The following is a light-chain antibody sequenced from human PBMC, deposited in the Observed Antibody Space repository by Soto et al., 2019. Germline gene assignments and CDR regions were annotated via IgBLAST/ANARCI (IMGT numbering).Light chain of an antibody. V-gene: IGLV1-51*01. CDR3: GTWDTSLTVVV. Sequence: QSVLTQPPSVSAAPGQKVTISCSGSNSNIGTNFVSWYQQVPGTAPKLLIYDNNKRHSEIPDRFSGSKSGTSATLGIAGLQTGDEADYYCGTWDTSLTVVVFGGGTKVTVL. J-gene: IGLJ2*01. CDR2: DNN. CDR1: NSNIGTNF.